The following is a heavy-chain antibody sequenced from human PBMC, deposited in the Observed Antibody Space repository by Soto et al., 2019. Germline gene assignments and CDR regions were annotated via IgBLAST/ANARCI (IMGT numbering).Heavy chain of an antibody. CDR1: GFTFSNAW. Sequence: GGSLRLSCAASGFTFSNAWMSWVRQAPGKGLEWVGRIKSKTDGGTTDYAAPVKGRFTISRDDSKNTLYLQMNSLKTEDTAVYYCTTHLGCSGGSCYSLPSYYYYMDVWGKGTTVTVSS. D-gene: IGHD2-15*01. CDR3: TTHLGCSGGSCYSLPSYYYYMDV. CDR2: IKSKTDGGTT. J-gene: IGHJ6*03. V-gene: IGHV3-15*01.